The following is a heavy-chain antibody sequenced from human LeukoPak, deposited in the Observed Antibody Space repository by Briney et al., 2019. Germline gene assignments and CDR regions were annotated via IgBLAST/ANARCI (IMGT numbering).Heavy chain of an antibody. CDR1: GFTFSSYS. J-gene: IGHJ4*02. CDR3: ARVGTYSGYDYGWMNY. V-gene: IGHV3-48*01. Sequence: RPGGSLRLSCAASGFTFSSYSMNWVRQAPGKGLEWVSYISSSSSTIYYADSVKGRFTISRDNAKNSLYPQMNSLRAEDTAVYYCARVGTYSGYDYGWMNYWGQGTLVTVSS. CDR2: ISSSSSTI. D-gene: IGHD5-12*01.